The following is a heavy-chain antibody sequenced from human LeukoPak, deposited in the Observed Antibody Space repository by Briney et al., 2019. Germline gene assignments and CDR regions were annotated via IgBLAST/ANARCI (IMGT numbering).Heavy chain of an antibody. D-gene: IGHD2-15*01. Sequence: SETLSLTCTVSGGSISSSSYYWGWIRQPPGKGLEWIGSIYYSGSTYYNPSLKSRVTISVDTSKNQFSLKLSPVTAADTAVYYCARVVGDGGSGYWGQGTLVTVSS. V-gene: IGHV4-39*07. CDR1: GGSISSSSYY. J-gene: IGHJ4*02. CDR3: ARVVGDGGSGY. CDR2: IYYSGST.